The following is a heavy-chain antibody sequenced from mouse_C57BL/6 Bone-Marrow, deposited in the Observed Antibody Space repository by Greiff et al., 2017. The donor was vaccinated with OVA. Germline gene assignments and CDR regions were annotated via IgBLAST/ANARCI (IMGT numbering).Heavy chain of an antibody. CDR1: GYTFTSYG. Sequence: VQVVESGAELARPGASVKLSCKASGYTFTSYGISWVKQRTGQGLEWIGEIYPRSGNTYYNEKFKGKATLTADKSSSTAYMELRSLTSEDSAVYFCARLTLYYFDYWGQGTTLTVSS. CDR3: ARLTLYYFDY. V-gene: IGHV1-81*01. J-gene: IGHJ2*01. CDR2: IYPRSGNT. D-gene: IGHD2-13*01.